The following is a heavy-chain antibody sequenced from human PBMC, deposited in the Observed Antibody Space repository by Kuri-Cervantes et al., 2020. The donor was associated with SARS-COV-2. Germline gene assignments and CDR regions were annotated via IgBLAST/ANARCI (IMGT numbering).Heavy chain of an antibody. V-gene: IGHV3-23*01. Sequence: GGSLRLSCAVSGFPFSDYAMSWVRQAPGKGLEWVSGIGGSGGNTYYADSVKGRFTISRDNSKNTLYLQTTSLSAGDTAIYYCAKAGGIEIPAATNWFDPWGQGTLVTVSS. D-gene: IGHD2-2*01. CDR2: IGGSGGNT. CDR3: AKAGGIEIPAATNWFDP. J-gene: IGHJ5*02. CDR1: GFPFSDYA.